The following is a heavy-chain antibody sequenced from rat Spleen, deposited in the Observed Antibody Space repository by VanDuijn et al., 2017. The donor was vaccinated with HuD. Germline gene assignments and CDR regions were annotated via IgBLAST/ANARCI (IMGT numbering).Heavy chain of an antibody. Sequence: EVQLVESDGGLVQPGRSLKLSCVASGFTFSDYNMAWVRQAPKKGLEWVATIIYDGTRAFYRDSVQGRFTISRDNAKSTLYLQMDSLTSEDTATYYCATGPRILRLDWFAYWGQGTLVTVSS. CDR3: ATGPRILRLDWFAY. CDR1: GFTFSDYN. J-gene: IGHJ3*01. V-gene: IGHV5S10*01. D-gene: IGHD1-6*01. CDR2: IIYDGTRA.